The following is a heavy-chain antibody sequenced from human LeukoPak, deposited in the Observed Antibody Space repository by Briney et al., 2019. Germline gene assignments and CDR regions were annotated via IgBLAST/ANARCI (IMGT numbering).Heavy chain of an antibody. CDR1: GGSVSSGSYY. CDR2: IYYSRST. Sequence: TSETLSLTCTVSGGSVSSGSYYWSWIRPPPGKGLEWIGYIYYSRSTNYTPSLKSRVTISVDTSKNQFSLKLSSVTAADTAVYYCARVLVGDGAFDIWGQGTLVTVFS. CDR3: ARVLVGDGAFDI. D-gene: IGHD2-2*01. V-gene: IGHV4-61*01. J-gene: IGHJ4*02.